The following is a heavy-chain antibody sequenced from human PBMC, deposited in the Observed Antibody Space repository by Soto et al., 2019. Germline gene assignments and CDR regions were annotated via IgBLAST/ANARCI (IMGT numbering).Heavy chain of an antibody. CDR2: IVVGSGNT. Sequence: SVKVSCKASGFTFTSSAVQWVRQARGQRLEWIGWIVVGSGNTNYAQKFQERVTITRDMSTSTAYMELSSLRSEDTAVYYCARVSRLWYYYGMKVRGQGTTVSVCS. J-gene: IGHJ6*02. CDR1: GFTFTSSA. D-gene: IGHD2-2*01. CDR3: ARVSRLWYYYGMKV. V-gene: IGHV1-58*01.